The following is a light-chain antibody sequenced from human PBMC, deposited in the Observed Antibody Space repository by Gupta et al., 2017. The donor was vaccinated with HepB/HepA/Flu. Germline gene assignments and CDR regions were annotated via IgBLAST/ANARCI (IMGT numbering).Light chain of an antibody. V-gene: IGLV3-19*01. CDR1: SLRNYY. J-gene: IGLJ3*02. CDR2: GKN. CDR3: YSRDSSGNHGV. Sequence: SSALTQDPAVSVALGQTGRITCQGDSLRNYYASWYQQKPGQAPVLVIYGKNNRPSGIPDRISGSSSGNTASLTITGAQAEDEADYYCYSRDSSGNHGVFGGGTKLTVL.